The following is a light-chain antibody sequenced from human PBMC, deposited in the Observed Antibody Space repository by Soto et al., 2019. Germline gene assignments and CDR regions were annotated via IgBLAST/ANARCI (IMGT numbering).Light chain of an antibody. CDR3: QQYGTSEII. J-gene: IGKJ5*01. Sequence: EIVLTQSPATLSLSPGERATLSCRASRSVAGYLAWYQQRPGQAPRLLIYGASSRATGIPGRFSGSGSGTEFTLTISRLETEDFAVFYCQQYGTSEIIFGQGTRLEIK. V-gene: IGKV3-20*01. CDR2: GAS. CDR1: RSVAGY.